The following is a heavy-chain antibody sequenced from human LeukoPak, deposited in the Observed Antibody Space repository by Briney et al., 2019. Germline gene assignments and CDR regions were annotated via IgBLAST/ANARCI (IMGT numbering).Heavy chain of an antibody. CDR3: AIFLSTYYYDSSGYSIPVDY. D-gene: IGHD3-22*01. J-gene: IGHJ4*02. Sequence: SVKVSCKASGGTSSSYAISWVRQAPGQGLEWMGRIIPILGIANYAQKFQGRVTITADKSTSTAYMELSSLRSEDTAVYYCAIFLSTYYYDSSGYSIPVDYWGQGTLVTVSS. V-gene: IGHV1-69*04. CDR1: GGTSSSYA. CDR2: IIPILGIA.